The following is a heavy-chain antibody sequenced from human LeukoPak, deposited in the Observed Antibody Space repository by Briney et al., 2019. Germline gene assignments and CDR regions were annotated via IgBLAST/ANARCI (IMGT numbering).Heavy chain of an antibody. Sequence: GESLKISCKGSGYSFTSYWIDWVRQMPGKGLEWMGIIYPGDSDTRYSPSFQGQVTISADKSISTAYLQWSSLKASDTAMYYCARLNDFWSGYLHYGMDVWGQGTTVTVSS. J-gene: IGHJ6*02. CDR3: ARLNDFWSGYLHYGMDV. CDR2: IYPGDSDT. CDR1: GYSFTSYW. V-gene: IGHV5-51*01. D-gene: IGHD3-3*01.